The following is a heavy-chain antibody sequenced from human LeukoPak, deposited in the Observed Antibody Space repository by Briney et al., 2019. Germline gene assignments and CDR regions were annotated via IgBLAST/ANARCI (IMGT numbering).Heavy chain of an antibody. J-gene: IGHJ4*02. CDR2: ISSSSSYI. Sequence: PGGSLRLSCAASGFTFSSYWMHWVRQAPGKGLEWVSSISSSSSYIYYADSVKGRFTISRDNAKNSLYLQMNSLRAEDTAVYYCARDAQWELLFYFDYWGQGTLVTVSS. CDR1: GFTFSSYW. CDR3: ARDAQWELLFYFDY. V-gene: IGHV3-21*01. D-gene: IGHD1-26*01.